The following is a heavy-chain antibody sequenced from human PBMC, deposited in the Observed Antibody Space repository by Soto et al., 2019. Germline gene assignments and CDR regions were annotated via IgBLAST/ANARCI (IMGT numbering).Heavy chain of an antibody. CDR3: ARFQSSTHYTRGFAFDI. CDR1: GGSISSSSYY. V-gene: IGHV4-39*01. J-gene: IGHJ3*02. CDR2: IYYSGST. D-gene: IGHD2-2*01. Sequence: SETLSLTCTVSGGSISSSSYYWGWIRQPPGKGLEWIGSIYYSGSTYYNPSLKSRVTISVDTSKNQFSLKLSSVTAADTAVYYCARFQSSTHYTRGFAFDIWGQGTMVTVSS.